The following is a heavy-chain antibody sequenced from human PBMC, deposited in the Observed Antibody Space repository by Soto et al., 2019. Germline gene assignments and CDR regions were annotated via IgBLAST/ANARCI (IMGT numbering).Heavy chain of an antibody. Sequence: GGTLRLSCAASGFTFSSYAMSWARQAPGKGLELVSAISXSGXSTYDADSVKGRFTISRDNSKNTPYLQMNSLRGEDTAVYYWARELYDFWSGHRVPNWFDPWGQGTLVT. D-gene: IGHD3-3*01. CDR2: ISXSGXST. J-gene: IGHJ5*02. CDR1: GFTFSSYA. V-gene: IGHV3-23*01. CDR3: ARELYDFWSGHRVPNWFDP.